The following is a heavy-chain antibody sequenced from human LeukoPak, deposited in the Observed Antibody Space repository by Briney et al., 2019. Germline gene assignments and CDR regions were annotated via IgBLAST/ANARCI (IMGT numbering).Heavy chain of an antibody. V-gene: IGHV4-30-2*01. CDR1: GASISIGGYS. J-gene: IGHJ5*02. D-gene: IGHD1-26*01. CDR3: ARAYSGSSGWFDP. CDR2: IYHSGST. Sequence: KPSQTLSLTCAVSGASISIGGYSWSWIRQPPGRGLEWIGYIYHSGSTYYSPSLKRRVTISVGRSKNQSSLQLSSVTAADTAVYYCARAYSGSSGWFDPWGQGTLVTVSS.